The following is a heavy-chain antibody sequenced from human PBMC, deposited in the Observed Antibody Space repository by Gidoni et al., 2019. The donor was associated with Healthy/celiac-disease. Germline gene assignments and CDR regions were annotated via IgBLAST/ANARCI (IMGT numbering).Heavy chain of an antibody. D-gene: IGHD3-10*01. Sequence: QVQLQQWGAGLLKPSETLSLTCAVYGGSFSGYYWSRFRHPPGKGLEWIGEINHSGSTNYNPSLKSRVTISVDTSKNQFSLKLSSVTAADTAVYYCARENPRVRGVDRGAFDIWGQGTMVTVSS. CDR2: INHSGST. J-gene: IGHJ3*02. CDR1: GGSFSGYY. CDR3: ARENPRVRGVDRGAFDI. V-gene: IGHV4-34*01.